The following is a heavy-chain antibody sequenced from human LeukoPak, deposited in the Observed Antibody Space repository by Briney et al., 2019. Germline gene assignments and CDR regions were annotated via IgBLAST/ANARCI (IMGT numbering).Heavy chain of an antibody. CDR1: GITVSSNY. CDR2: IYSGGST. V-gene: IGHV3-66*01. J-gene: IGHJ3*02. D-gene: IGHD3-10*01. Sequence: GGSLRLSCAASGITVSSNYMSWVRQAPGKGLEWVSVIYSGGSTYYADSVKGRFTISRDNSKNTLYLQMNSLRAEDTTVYYCARDGQFTDGSGTYYLAFDIWGQGTMVTVSS. CDR3: ARDGQFTDGSGTYYLAFDI.